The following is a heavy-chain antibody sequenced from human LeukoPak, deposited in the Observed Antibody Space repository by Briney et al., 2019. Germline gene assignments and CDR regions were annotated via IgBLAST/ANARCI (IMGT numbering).Heavy chain of an antibody. CDR3: ARDGPIWGYYYYMDV. CDR1: GGSISSGSYY. V-gene: IGHV4-61*02. J-gene: IGHJ6*03. CDR2: IYTSGST. Sequence: SQTLSLTCTVSGGSISSGSYYWSWVRQPAGKGLEWIGRIYTSGSTNYNPSLKSRVTISVDTSKNQFSLKLSFVTAADTAVYYCARDGPIWGYYYYMDVWGKGTTVTVSS. D-gene: IGHD7-27*01.